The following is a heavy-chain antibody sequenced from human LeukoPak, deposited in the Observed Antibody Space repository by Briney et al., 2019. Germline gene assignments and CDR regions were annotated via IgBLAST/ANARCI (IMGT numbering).Heavy chain of an antibody. J-gene: IGHJ4*02. CDR3: ANNLFGYFDC. CDR2: TSDSGDNT. D-gene: IGHD3-16*01. V-gene: IGHV3-23*01. CDR1: GFTFSSYA. Sequence: GGSLRLSCAASGFTFSSYAMSWVRQAPGEGLEGVSSTSDSGDNTYYADSVKGRFITSRDNSKNTLFLQMQSLRAEDTAVYYCANNLFGYFDCWGQGTLVTVSS.